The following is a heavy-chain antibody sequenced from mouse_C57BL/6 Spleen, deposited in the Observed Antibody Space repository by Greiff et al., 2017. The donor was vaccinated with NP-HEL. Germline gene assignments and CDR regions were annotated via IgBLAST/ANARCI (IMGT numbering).Heavy chain of an antibody. D-gene: IGHD2-1*01. CDR3: ARPLYYGNFDY. CDR2: INPNNGGT. V-gene: IGHV1-26*01. J-gene: IGHJ2*01. Sequence: VQLQQSGPELVKPGASVKISCKASGYTFTDYYMNWVKQSHGKSLEWIGDINPNNGGTSYNQKFKGKATLTVDKSSSTAYMELRSLTSEDSAVYYCARPLYYGNFDYWGQGTTLTVSS. CDR1: GYTFTDYY.